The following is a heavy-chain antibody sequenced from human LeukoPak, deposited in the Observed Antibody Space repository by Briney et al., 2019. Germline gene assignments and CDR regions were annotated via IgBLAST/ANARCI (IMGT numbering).Heavy chain of an antibody. CDR1: GYTFTDYY. V-gene: IGHV1-2*02. CDR2: INPKSGGT. J-gene: IGHJ4*02. Sequence: ASVKVSCKASGYTFTDYYIHWMRQAPGQGLEWMGWINPKSGGTSSAQNFQGRVTITRDMSITTAYMELSSLRSDDTAVYYCARDSEEGFDYWGQGTLVTVSS. CDR3: ARDSEEGFDY.